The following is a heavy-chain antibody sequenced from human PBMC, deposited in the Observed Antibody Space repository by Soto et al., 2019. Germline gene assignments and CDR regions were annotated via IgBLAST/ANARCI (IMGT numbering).Heavy chain of an antibody. CDR3: ARDVAEAGHDY. V-gene: IGHV3-48*03. D-gene: IGHD6-19*01. CDR1: GFTFSSYE. CDR2: ISSSGSTI. Sequence: WGSLRLSCSASGFTFSSYEMNWCRQAPGKGLEWVSYISSSGSTIYYADSVKGRFTISRDNAKNSLYLQMNSLRAEDTAVYYCARDVAEAGHDYWGQGTLVTVSS. J-gene: IGHJ4*02.